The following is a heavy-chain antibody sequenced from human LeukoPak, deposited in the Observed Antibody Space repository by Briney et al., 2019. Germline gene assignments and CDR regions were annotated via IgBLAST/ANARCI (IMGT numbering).Heavy chain of an antibody. J-gene: IGHJ6*02. CDR3: ARGGWSTENWIVYYYGMDV. CDR1: GFTFSPVW. Sequence: PGGSLRLSCAASGFTFSPVWMHWVRQAPGKGLMWVSHIINDGSYTTYADSVKGRFTISRDNAKNSLYLQMNSLRAEDTAVYYCARGGWSTENWIVYYYGMDVWGQGTTVTVSS. CDR2: IINDGSYT. V-gene: IGHV3-74*01. D-gene: IGHD2-15*01.